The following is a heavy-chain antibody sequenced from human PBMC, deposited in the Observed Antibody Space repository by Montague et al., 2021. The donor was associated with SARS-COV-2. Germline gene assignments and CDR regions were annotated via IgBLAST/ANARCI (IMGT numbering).Heavy chain of an antibody. CDR1: GGSISGSPYY. CDR3: ARGPGYSGMHNRFDP. Sequence: SETLSLTCTVSGGSISGSPYYWGWIRQPPGKGLEWIASIYHTGNTYYNPSLRSRVTISVDTSKNQFSLRLSSVTAADTAVYYCARGPGYSGMHNRFDPWGQGTLVTVSS. J-gene: IGHJ5*02. V-gene: IGHV4-39*07. D-gene: IGHD2-2*03. CDR2: IYHTGNT.